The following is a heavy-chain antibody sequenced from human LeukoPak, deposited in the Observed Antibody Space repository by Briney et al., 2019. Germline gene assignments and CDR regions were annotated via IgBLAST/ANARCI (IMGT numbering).Heavy chain of an antibody. CDR3: AKDDGGDTDYYYMDV. J-gene: IGHJ6*03. V-gene: IGHV3-23*01. D-gene: IGHD3-16*01. CDR2: ISGSGGST. Sequence: PGGSLRLSCAASGFTFSSYAMSWVRQAPGKGLEWVSAISGSGGSTYCADSVKGRFTISRDNSKNTLYLQMYSLRAEDTAVYYCAKDDGGDTDYYYMDVWGKGTTVTVSS. CDR1: GFTFSSYA.